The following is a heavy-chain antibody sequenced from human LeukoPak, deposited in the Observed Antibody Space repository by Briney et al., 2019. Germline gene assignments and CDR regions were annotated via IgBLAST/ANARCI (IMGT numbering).Heavy chain of an antibody. J-gene: IGHJ3*02. D-gene: IGHD1-26*01. Sequence: GESLKISCKGSGYSFTSYWIGWMRQMPGKGLEWMGIIYPGDSDTRYSPSLQGQVSISAEKSISTAYLQWSSLKDSDTGMCFCARHPTRQWEVLRAVYAFDIWGQGTMVTVSS. CDR1: GYSFTSYW. CDR3: ARHPTRQWEVLRAVYAFDI. V-gene: IGHV5-51*01. CDR2: IYPGDSDT.